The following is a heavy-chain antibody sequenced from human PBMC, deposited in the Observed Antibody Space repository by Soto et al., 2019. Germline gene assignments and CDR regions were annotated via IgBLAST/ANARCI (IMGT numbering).Heavy chain of an antibody. Sequence: QVQLVQSGAEVKKPGSSVKVSCKASGGTFSSYAISWVRQAPGQGLEWMRGIIPIFGTANYAQKFQGRVTITADESTSTDYMELSSLRSEDTAVYYCARADYCGGDCSTQFDYWGQGTLVTVSS. CDR2: IIPIFGTA. J-gene: IGHJ4*02. D-gene: IGHD2-21*02. CDR3: ARADYCGGDCSTQFDY. V-gene: IGHV1-69*01. CDR1: GGTFSSYA.